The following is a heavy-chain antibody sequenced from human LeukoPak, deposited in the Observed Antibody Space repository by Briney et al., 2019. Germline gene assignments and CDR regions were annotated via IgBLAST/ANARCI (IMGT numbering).Heavy chain of an antibody. D-gene: IGHD3-10*01. CDR3: ASRMVRGLD. CDR2: ISYSGTT. V-gene: IGHV4-39*01. J-gene: IGHJ1*01. CDR1: GGSISSSSFY. Sequence: SETLSLTCTVSGGSISSSSFYWGWIRQPPGKSLEWIGTISYSGTTYYNPSLKSRMTMSVGPSKNQFSLKLSSVTAADTGVYYCASRMVRGLDWGQGTLVTVSS.